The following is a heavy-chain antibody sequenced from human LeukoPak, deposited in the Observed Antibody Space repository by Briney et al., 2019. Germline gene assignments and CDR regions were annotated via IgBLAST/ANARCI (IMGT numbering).Heavy chain of an antibody. V-gene: IGHV1-18*01. Sequence: ASVKVSCKASGYTFTSFGISWVRQAPGQGLEWMGWINENSVKTNYSQKVQGRVTMTTDTSTSTAYMELRSLRSEDTAVYYCAAGYYDSSGMRVWGQGTMVTVSS. D-gene: IGHD3-22*01. CDR2: INENSVKT. J-gene: IGHJ3*01. CDR3: AAGYYDSSGMRV. CDR1: GYTFTSFG.